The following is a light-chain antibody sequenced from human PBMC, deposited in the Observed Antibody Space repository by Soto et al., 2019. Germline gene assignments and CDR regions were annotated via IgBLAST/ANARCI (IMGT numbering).Light chain of an antibody. CDR1: SSDVGGYDY. CDR3: CSYAGDFYV. Sequence: QSALTQPASVSGSPGQSITISCTGTSSDVGGYDYVSWHQQHPGKAPELIIFDVSKRPSGVPDRFSGSKSGNTASLTISGLQAEDEADYFCCSYAGDFYVFGSGTKVNVL. V-gene: IGLV2-11*01. J-gene: IGLJ1*01. CDR2: DVS.